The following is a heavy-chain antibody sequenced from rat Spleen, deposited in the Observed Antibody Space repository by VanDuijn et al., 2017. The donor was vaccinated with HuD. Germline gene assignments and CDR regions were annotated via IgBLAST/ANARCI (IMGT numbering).Heavy chain of an antibody. D-gene: IGHD1-9*01. CDR1: GLSLTSNS. Sequence: QVQLKESGPGLVQPSQTLSLTCTVSGLSLTSNSVIWVRQPPGKDLEWIAAISSGGTTYYSSALKSRLSISRDTSKNQVFLKMNSLQTEDTGTYYCTKETMGVTPLIDYWGQGVMVTVSS. V-gene: IGHV2-6*01. CDR2: ISSGGTT. J-gene: IGHJ2*01. CDR3: TKETMGVTPLIDY.